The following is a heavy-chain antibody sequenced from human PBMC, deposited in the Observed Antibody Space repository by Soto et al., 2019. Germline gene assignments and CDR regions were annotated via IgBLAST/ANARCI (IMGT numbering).Heavy chain of an antibody. CDR2: FYHGGRT. J-gene: IGHJ4*02. CDR1: GYFIRAGYY. D-gene: IGHD3-16*02. V-gene: IGHV4-38-2*01. Sequence: SETLSLTCAVSGYFIRAGYYWGWIRQPPGKGLEWVATFYHGGRTYFNPSLQSRVTISVDTSNNQFSLRLSSVTAADTAVYYCVRSDWGSYRQLDYWGQGAQVTVSS. CDR3: VRSDWGSYRQLDY.